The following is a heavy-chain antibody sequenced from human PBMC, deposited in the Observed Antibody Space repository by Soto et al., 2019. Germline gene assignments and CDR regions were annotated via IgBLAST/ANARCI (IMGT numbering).Heavy chain of an antibody. CDR2: INHSGST. V-gene: IGHV4-34*01. CDR3: VVMPATLGY. J-gene: IGHJ4*02. CDR1: GGSFSGYY. Sequence: TSETLSLTCAVYGGSFSGYYWSWIRQPPGKGLEWIGEINHSGSTNYNPSLKSRVTISVDTSKNQFSLKLSSVTAADTAVYYCVVMPATLGYWGQGTLVTVSS. D-gene: IGHD3-16*01.